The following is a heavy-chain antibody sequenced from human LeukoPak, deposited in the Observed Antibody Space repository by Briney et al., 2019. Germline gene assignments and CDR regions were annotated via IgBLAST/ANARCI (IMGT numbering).Heavy chain of an antibody. J-gene: IGHJ5*02. CDR3: ARDRRSGSYYKAQWFDP. Sequence: SETLSLTCTVSGGSISSYYWSWIRQPPGKGLEWIGYIYHSGSTNYNPSLKSRVTISVDTSKNQFSLKLSSVTAADTAVYYCARDRRSGSYYKAQWFDPWGQGTLVTVSS. D-gene: IGHD1-26*01. CDR2: IYHSGST. CDR1: GGSISSYY. V-gene: IGHV4-59*01.